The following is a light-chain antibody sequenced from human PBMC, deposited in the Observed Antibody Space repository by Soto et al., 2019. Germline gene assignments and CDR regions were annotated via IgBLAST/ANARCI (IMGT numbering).Light chain of an antibody. CDR2: DVT. CDR1: SSDVCRYYY. Sequence: QSVLSQPRSVSASPGQSVTISCTGTSSDVCRYYYFSWYQQHPGKAPKLIVYDVTERPSGVPDRFSGSKSGNTASLTTSGLQAEDEADYSCGSFAGSXSYVLGTGTKVXV. V-gene: IGLV2-11*01. J-gene: IGLJ1*01. CDR3: GSFAGSXSYV.